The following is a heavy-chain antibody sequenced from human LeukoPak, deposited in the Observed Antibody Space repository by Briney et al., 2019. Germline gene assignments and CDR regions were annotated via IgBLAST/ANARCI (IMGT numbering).Heavy chain of an antibody. CDR2: INHSGST. CDR3: ARRLNWNRYYYYCYMEV. CDR1: GGSFSGYY. V-gene: IGHV4-34*01. D-gene: IGHD1-1*01. Sequence: SETLSLTCAVYGGSFSGYYWSWIRQPPGKGLEWIGEINHSGSTKYNPYLKSRVTISVDTSKNQFSLKLSSVTAADTAVYYCARRLNWNRYYYYCYMEVWGKGATVTVSS. J-gene: IGHJ6*03.